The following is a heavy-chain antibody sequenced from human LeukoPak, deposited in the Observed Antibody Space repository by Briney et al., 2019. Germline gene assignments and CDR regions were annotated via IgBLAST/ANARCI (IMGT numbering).Heavy chain of an antibody. CDR1: GGSVSSSRYY. CDR2: MYYSGST. CDR3: ARHRGYCSGSRCYSVWFDP. J-gene: IGHJ5*02. D-gene: IGHD2-15*01. Sequence: KPSETLSLTCTVSGGSVSSSRYYWSWIRQPPGKGLEWIGYMYYSGSTNYNPSLKSRVTISVDTSKNQFSLKLSSVTAADTAVYYCARHRGYCSGSRCYSVWFDPWGQGTLVTVSS. V-gene: IGHV4-61*01.